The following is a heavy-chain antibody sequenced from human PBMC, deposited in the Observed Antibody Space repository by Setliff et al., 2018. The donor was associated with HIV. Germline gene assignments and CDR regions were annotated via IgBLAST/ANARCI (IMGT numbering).Heavy chain of an antibody. V-gene: IGHV3-48*04. D-gene: IGHD3-22*01. CDR1: GFTFSGSD. Sequence: HPGGSLRLSCEASGFTFSGSDMNWVRLVPGKGLEWVSYIDSGSETKYYAHSVKGRFSISRDNSRNALFLQMNNLGVDDTAVYYCAREGSSGYTGWFDSWGQGTQVTVSS. CDR2: IDSGSETK. J-gene: IGHJ5*01. CDR3: AREGSSGYTGWFDS.